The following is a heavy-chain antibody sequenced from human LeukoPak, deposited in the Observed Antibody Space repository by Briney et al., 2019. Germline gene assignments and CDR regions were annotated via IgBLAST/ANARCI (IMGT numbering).Heavy chain of an antibody. V-gene: IGHV3-43*01. Sequence: GGSLRLSCAASGFTFTSYSMNWVRQAPGKGLEWVSLISWDGGSTYYADSVKGRFTISRDNSKNSLYLQMNSLRTEDTALYYCAKGLVEMATIGLWDYWGREPWSPSPQ. CDR2: ISWDGGST. CDR1: GFTFTSYS. CDR3: AKGLVEMATIGLWDY. D-gene: IGHD5-24*01. J-gene: IGHJ4*02.